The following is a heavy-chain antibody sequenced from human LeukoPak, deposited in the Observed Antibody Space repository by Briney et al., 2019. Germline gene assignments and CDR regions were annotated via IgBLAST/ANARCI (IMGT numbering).Heavy chain of an antibody. J-gene: IGHJ4*02. CDR2: INPSGGST. Sequence: ASVKVSCKASGYTFTSYYMHWVRQAPGQGLEWMGIINPSGGSTSYAQKFQGRVTMTRDTYTSTVYMELSSLRSEDTAVYYCARGSASHASVLRFLPVGYWGQGTLVTVSS. D-gene: IGHD3-3*01. CDR3: ARGSASHASVLRFLPVGY. CDR1: GYTFTSYY. V-gene: IGHV1-46*01.